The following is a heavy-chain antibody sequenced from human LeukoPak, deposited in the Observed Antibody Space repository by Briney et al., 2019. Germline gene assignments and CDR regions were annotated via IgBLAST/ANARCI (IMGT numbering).Heavy chain of an antibody. CDR2: INAGNGNT. J-gene: IGHJ4*02. Sequence: ASVKVSCKASGYTFTSYAMHWVRQAPGQRLEWMGWINAGNGNTKYSQEFQGRVTITRDTSASTAYMELSSLRSEDMAVYYCARGPQAYDFWSGYYDYWGQGTLVTVSS. CDR1: GYTFTSYA. CDR3: ARGPQAYDFWSGYYDY. D-gene: IGHD3-3*01. V-gene: IGHV1-3*03.